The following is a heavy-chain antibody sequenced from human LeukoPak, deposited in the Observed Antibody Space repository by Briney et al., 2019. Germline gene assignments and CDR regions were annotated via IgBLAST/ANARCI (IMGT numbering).Heavy chain of an antibody. J-gene: IGHJ4*02. V-gene: IGHV1-18*01. CDR1: GYTFTNYG. Sequence: AASVKVSCKASGYTFTNYGISWVRQAPGQGLEWMGWMSAYNGNTKYAQNLQGRVIMTTDTSTSTAYMELRSLRSDDTAVYYCARDLFVVAFDYWGQGTLVTVSS. D-gene: IGHD2-15*01. CDR3: ARDLFVVAFDY. CDR2: MSAYNGNT.